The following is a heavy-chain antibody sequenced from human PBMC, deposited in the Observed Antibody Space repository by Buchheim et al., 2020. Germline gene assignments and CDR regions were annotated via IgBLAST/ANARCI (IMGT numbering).Heavy chain of an antibody. V-gene: IGHV3-33*01. Sequence: QVQLVESGGGVVQPGRSLRLSCAASGFTFSSYGMHWVRQAPGKGLEWVAVIWYDGSNKYYADSVKGRFTIPRDNSKNTLYLQMNSLRAEDTAVYYCARDGDYYDSSGYLYYFDYWGQGTL. J-gene: IGHJ4*02. CDR2: IWYDGSNK. D-gene: IGHD3-22*01. CDR3: ARDGDYYDSSGYLYYFDY. CDR1: GFTFSSYG.